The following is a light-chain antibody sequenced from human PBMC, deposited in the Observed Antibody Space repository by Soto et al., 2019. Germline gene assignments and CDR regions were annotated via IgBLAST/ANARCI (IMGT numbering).Light chain of an antibody. CDR2: SAS. CDR3: QQLNGYQLA. V-gene: IGKV1-9*01. J-gene: IGKJ4*01. Sequence: DIPLTQSPSFLSASVGDTVTITCRASQGMSTYLAWYQQKTGKVPKLLIRSASTLQSGVPPRFSGGGSGTEFTLTISTLQPDDSGIYYCQQLNGYQLAFGGGTNVEIK. CDR1: QGMSTY.